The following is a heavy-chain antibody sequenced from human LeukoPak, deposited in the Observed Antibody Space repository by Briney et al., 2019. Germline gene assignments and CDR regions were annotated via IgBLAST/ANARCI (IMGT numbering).Heavy chain of an antibody. CDR3: HGFSGSEAFDI. V-gene: IGHV3-74*01. CDR1: GFIVNNYW. CDR2: INSDGSTT. Sequence: GGTLGLSRAASGFIVNNYWMHWVRQAPGTGLMGVSRINSDGSTTDYADSVKGRFTISRDNAKNTLYLQMNSLRAEDTAVYYCHGFSGSEAFDIWGEGT. D-gene: IGHD5-12*01. J-gene: IGHJ3*02.